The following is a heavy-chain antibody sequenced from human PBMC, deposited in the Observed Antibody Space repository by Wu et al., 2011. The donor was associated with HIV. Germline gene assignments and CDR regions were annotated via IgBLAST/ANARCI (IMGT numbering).Heavy chain of an antibody. D-gene: IGHD3-22*01. CDR3: ARGTDSHYYYYYYMDV. CDR2: INPDSGGX. V-gene: IGHV1-2*02. J-gene: IGHJ6*03. Sequence: VQAGASLGREVKKPGPSVKVSCKASGYTFTGYYIHWVRQAPGQGLEWMGWINPDSGGXNYAQKFQGRVTMTRDTSITTAYMELSRLRSDDTAVYYCARGTDSHYYYYYYMDVWGKGTTVTVSS. CDR1: GYTFTGYY.